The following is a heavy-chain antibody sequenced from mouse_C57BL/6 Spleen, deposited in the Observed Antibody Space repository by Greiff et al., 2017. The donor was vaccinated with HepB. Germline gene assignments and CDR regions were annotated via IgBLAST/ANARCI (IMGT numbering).Heavy chain of an antibody. CDR3: AREAGGYYGY. CDR1: GYTFTSYW. V-gene: IGHV1-59*01. Sequence: QVQLQQPGAELVRPGTSVKLSCKASGYTFTSYWMHWVKQRPGQGLEWIGVIDPSDSYTNYNQKFKGKATLTVDTASSTAYMQLSSLTSEDSAVYYCAREAGGYYGYWGQGTTLTVSS. D-gene: IGHD2-3*01. J-gene: IGHJ2*01. CDR2: IDPSDSYT.